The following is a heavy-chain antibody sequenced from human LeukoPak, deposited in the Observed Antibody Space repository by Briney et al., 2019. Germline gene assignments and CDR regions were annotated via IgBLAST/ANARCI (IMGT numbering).Heavy chain of an antibody. CDR2: IYADGDT. CDR1: GFTFSDFA. J-gene: IGHJ5*02. CDR3: ARDRAGTKAWVEFDP. V-gene: IGHV3-66*02. Sequence: GGSLRLSCAASGFTFSDFAMSWVRQAPGKGLEWVSLIYADGDTHYADSVKGRFTISRDNFKNTMHLGMNSLRPEDTAVYYCARDRAGTKAWVEFDPWGQGTLVTVSS. D-gene: IGHD3-10*01.